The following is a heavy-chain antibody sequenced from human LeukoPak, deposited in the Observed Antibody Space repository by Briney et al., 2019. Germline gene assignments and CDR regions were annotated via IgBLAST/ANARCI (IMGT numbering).Heavy chain of an antibody. CDR1: GFTFSSYA. D-gene: IGHD4-23*01. CDR2: ISTTGGST. Sequence: GGSLRLSCAASGFTFSSYAMTWVRQAPGKGLEWVSSISTTGGSTHYADSVKGRFTISRDNSKNTLYLQMSSLRAEDTALYYCAKRATPLTTVITGDYFDYWGQGTLVTVSS. CDR3: AKRATPLTTVITGDYFDY. V-gene: IGHV3-23*01. J-gene: IGHJ4*02.